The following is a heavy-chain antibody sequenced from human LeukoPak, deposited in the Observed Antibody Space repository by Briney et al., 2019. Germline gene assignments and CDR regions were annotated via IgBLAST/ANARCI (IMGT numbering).Heavy chain of an antibody. CDR2: IDNSGYIT. J-gene: IGHJ4*02. Sequence: GGSLRLSCAASGFTFSSYAMNWVRQAPGKGLEWVSAIDNSGYITYYADSVKGRLTISRDNSKSTLYLQMNSLRADDTAIYFCARVPLSHSNFDYWGQGPLLTVPS. CDR1: GFTFSSYA. D-gene: IGHD4-11*01. CDR3: ARVPLSHSNFDY. V-gene: IGHV3-23*01.